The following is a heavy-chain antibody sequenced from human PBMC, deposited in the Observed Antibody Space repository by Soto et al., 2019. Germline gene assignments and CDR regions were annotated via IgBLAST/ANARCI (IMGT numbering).Heavy chain of an antibody. J-gene: IGHJ6*02. V-gene: IGHV3-7*05. CDR3: ARDGSTSWYSYDYHGMDV. CDR2: INLDGSEK. D-gene: IGHD5-18*01. Sequence: EVQLVESGGGLVQPGGSLRLSCAASGFTFRTYWLSWVRQVPGKGLEWVANINLDGSEKNYVDSVKGRFTISRDNARNSLYLQMSILRADDTALYYCARDGSTSWYSYDYHGMDVWGQGTTVTVSS. CDR1: GFTFRTYW.